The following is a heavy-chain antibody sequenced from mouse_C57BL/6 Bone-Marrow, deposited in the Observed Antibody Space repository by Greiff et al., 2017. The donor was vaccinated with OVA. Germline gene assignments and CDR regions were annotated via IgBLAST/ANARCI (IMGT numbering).Heavy chain of an antibody. J-gene: IGHJ1*03. Sequence: QVQLQQSGAELAKPGASVKLSCKASGYTFTSYWMHWVKQRPGQGLEWIGYINPSSGYTKYNQKFKDKATFTADKSSSTAYMQLSSLTYEDSAVYYCARGITTVDWYFDVWGTGTTVTVSS. CDR3: ARGITTVDWYFDV. V-gene: IGHV1-7*01. D-gene: IGHD1-1*01. CDR2: INPSSGYT. CDR1: GYTFTSYW.